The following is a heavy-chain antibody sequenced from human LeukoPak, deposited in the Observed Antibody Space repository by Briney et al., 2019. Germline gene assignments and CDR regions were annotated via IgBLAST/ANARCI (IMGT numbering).Heavy chain of an antibody. Sequence: GGSLRLSCAASGFSISDHYMDWVRQAPGKGLEWVGRTRNRANSYTTEYAASVKGRFTISRDDSKNSLYLQMNSLKTEDTAVYYCVRVYSSTWYGSYFDYWGQGTLVTVSS. CDR1: GFSISDHY. CDR2: TRNRANSYTT. J-gene: IGHJ4*02. CDR3: VRVYSSTWYGSYFDY. V-gene: IGHV3-72*01. D-gene: IGHD6-13*01.